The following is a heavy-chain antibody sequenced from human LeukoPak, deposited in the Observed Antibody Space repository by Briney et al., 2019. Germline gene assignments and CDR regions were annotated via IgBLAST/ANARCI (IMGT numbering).Heavy chain of an antibody. CDR2: FDPADGEP. CDR3: AREYSGSYPGPFDY. Sequence: GASVKVSCKISGYTLTEVSMHWVRQAPGKGLEWMGGFDPADGEPIYAQKFQGRVTMSEDTSTDTAYMDLSSLRSEDTAVYYCAREYSGSYPGPFDYWGQGTLVTVSS. CDR1: GYTLTEVS. D-gene: IGHD1-26*01. V-gene: IGHV1-24*01. J-gene: IGHJ4*02.